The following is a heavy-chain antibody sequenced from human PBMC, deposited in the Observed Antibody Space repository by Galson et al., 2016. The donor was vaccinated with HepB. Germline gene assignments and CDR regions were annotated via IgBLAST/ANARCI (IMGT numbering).Heavy chain of an antibody. Sequence: SLRLSCAASGFTFTSFALHWVRQAPGKGLEWVAVISYDGDKKYYADSVKGRFTISRDTSKSTLYLQMNSLRAEDTAVYYCARLGAPTFSYARGSQPTYKYFDYWGQGTLVTVSS. V-gene: IGHV3-30*04. J-gene: IGHJ4*02. CDR3: ARLGAPTFSYARGSQPTYKYFDY. CDR2: ISYDGDKK. D-gene: IGHD3-16*01. CDR1: GFTFTSFA.